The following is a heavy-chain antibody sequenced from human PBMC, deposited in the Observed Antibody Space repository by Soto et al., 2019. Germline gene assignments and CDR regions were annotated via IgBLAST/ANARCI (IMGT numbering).Heavy chain of an antibody. CDR3: AGASLVRGVIMGGSLDY. D-gene: IGHD3-10*01. J-gene: IGHJ4*02. Sequence: QVQLVESGGGVVQPGRSLRLSCAASGFTFRSYGMHWVRQAPGKGLEWVAVIWNDGSNKYSADSVKGRFTISRDNSKNTLYLQMNSLRAEDTAVYYCAGASLVRGVIMGGSLDYWGQGTLVTVSS. CDR1: GFTFRSYG. CDR2: IWNDGSNK. V-gene: IGHV3-33*01.